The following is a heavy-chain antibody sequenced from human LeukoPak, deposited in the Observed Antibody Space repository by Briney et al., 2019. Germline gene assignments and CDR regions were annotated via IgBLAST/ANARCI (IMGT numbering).Heavy chain of an antibody. CDR3: ARDAPLPDF. Sequence: GGSLRLSCAASGVTFSSYTMNWVRQAPGKGLEWVSSISSSSNYIYYADSVKGRFAISRDNAKNSLYLQMNSLRAEDTAVYYCARDAPLPDFWGQGTLVTVSS. D-gene: IGHD1-26*01. V-gene: IGHV3-21*01. CDR1: GVTFSSYT. CDR2: ISSSSNYI. J-gene: IGHJ4*02.